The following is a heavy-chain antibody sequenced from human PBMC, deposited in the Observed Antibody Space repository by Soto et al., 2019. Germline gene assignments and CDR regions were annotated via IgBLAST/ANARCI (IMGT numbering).Heavy chain of an antibody. CDR3: ARDLGNIGVVVAAMGY. CDR2: ISAYNGNT. Sequence: QVQLVQSGAEVKKPGASVKVSCKASGYTFTSYGISWVRQAPGQGLEWMGWISAYNGNTNYAQKLQGRVTMTTDTXTXXAYMELRRLRSDDPAVYYCARDLGNIGVVVAAMGYWGQGTLVTVSS. CDR1: GYTFTSYG. D-gene: IGHD2-15*01. V-gene: IGHV1-18*01. J-gene: IGHJ4*02.